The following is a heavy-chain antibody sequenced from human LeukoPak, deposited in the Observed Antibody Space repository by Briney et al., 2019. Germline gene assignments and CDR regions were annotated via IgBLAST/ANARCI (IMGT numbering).Heavy chain of an antibody. J-gene: IGHJ6*02. D-gene: IGHD2-21*02. Sequence: ASVKVSCKASGYTFTSYGISWVRQAPGQGLEWMGWISAYNGNTNYAQKLQGRVTMTTDTSTSTAYMELRSLRSDDTAVYYCARDRLHIVVVTVDYGMDAWGQGTTVTVSS. V-gene: IGHV1-18*01. CDR3: ARDRLHIVVVTVDYGMDA. CDR2: ISAYNGNT. CDR1: GYTFTSYG.